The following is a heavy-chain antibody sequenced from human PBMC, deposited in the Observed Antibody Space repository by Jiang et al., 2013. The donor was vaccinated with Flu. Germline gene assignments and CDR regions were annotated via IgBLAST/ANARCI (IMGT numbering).Heavy chain of an antibody. CDR1: GFTFDDYA. J-gene: IGHJ4*02. CDR2: ISWNSGSI. Sequence: LESGGGLVQPGRSLRLSCAASGFTFDDYAMHWVRQAPGKGLEWVSGISWNSGSIGYADSVKGRFTISRDNAKNSLYLQMNSLRAEDTALYYCASGYDVKAAIDYWGQGTLVTVSS. V-gene: IGHV3-9*01. D-gene: IGHD5-12*01. CDR3: ASGYDVKAAIDY.